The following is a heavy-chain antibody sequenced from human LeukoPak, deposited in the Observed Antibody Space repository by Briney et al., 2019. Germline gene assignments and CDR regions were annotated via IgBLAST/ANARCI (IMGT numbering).Heavy chain of an antibody. CDR3: ARDGALPGGGDYLFDY. Sequence: SETLSLTCTVSGYSINTGSFWGRVRQPPGKGLEWIGSIYHSGNTYYNPSLKSRVTISIDTSKNQFSLKLSSVTAADTAVYFCARDGALPGGGDYLFDYWGQGTLVTVSS. CDR1: GYSINTGSF. D-gene: IGHD2-21*02. J-gene: IGHJ4*02. V-gene: IGHV4-38-2*02. CDR2: IYHSGNT.